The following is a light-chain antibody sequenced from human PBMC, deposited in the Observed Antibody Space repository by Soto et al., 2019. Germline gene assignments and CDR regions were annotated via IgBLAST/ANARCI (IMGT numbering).Light chain of an antibody. J-gene: IGKJ2*01. Sequence: DIVMTQSPDSLIVSPGERATINCKSSQSVLHDTTNKNYLSWFQQKQGQPPKLLISWASTRESGVPDRFSGSGSRTDFTLTISDLQAEDVAVYYCQQYYGTPLTFGQGSKLEIK. CDR2: WAS. CDR1: QSVLHDTTNKNY. V-gene: IGKV4-1*01. CDR3: QQYYGTPLT.